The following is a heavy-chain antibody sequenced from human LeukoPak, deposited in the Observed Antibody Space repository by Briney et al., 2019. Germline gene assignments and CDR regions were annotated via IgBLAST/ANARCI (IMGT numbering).Heavy chain of an antibody. J-gene: IGHJ4*02. CDR1: GFTFSSYS. Sequence: GGSLRLSCAASGFTFSSYSMNWVRQAPGKGLEWVSSISSSSSYIHYADSVKGRFTISRDNAKNSLYLQMNSLRAEDTAVYYCARVGGATIDYWGQGTLVTVSS. CDR2: ISSSSSYI. CDR3: ARVGGATIDY. D-gene: IGHD3-10*01. V-gene: IGHV3-21*01.